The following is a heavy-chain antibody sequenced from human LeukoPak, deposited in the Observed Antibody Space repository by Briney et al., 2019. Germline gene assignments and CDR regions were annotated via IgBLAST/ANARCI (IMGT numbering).Heavy chain of an antibody. D-gene: IGHD3-22*01. CDR1: GYTFTSYG. CDR3: AKPYYYDSSGSYYGFDP. J-gene: IGHJ5*02. V-gene: IGHV1-18*01. CDR2: ISAYNGNT. Sequence: AASVKVSCKASGYTFTSYGISWVRQAPGQGLEWMGWISAYNGNTNYAQKLQGRVTMTTDTSTSTAYMELRSLRSDDTAVYYCAKPYYYDSSGSYYGFDPWGQGTLVTVSA.